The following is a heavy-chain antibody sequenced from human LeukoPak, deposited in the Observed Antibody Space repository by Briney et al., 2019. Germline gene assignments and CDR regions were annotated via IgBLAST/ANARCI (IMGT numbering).Heavy chain of an antibody. Sequence: PGGSLRLSCAASGFTFSSYAMSWVRQAPGKGLEWVSAISGSGGSTYYADSVKGRFTISRDNSKNTLYLQMNSLRAEDTAVYSCATEGYYDFWSGLDYWGQGTLVTVSS. CDR2: ISGSGGST. CDR1: GFTFSSYA. CDR3: ATEGYYDFWSGLDY. V-gene: IGHV3-23*01. J-gene: IGHJ4*02. D-gene: IGHD3-3*01.